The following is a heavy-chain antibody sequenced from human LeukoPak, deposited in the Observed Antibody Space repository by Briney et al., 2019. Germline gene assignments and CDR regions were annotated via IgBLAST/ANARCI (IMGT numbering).Heavy chain of an antibody. D-gene: IGHD3-10*01. CDR2: IYYSGST. J-gene: IGHJ4*02. CDR3: ARRFDYYGSGTYELDY. V-gene: IGHV4-59*01. CDR1: GVSISSYY. Sequence: SETLSLTCTVSGVSISSYYWSWIRQPPGKGLEWIGYIYYSGSTNYNPSLKSRVTISVDTSKNQFSLKVNSVTAADTAMYYCARRFDYYGSGTYELDYWGKGTLVTVSS.